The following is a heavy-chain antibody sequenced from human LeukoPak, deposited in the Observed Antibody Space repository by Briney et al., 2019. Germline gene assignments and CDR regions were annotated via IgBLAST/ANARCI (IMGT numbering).Heavy chain of an antibody. CDR3: ARLDYGDYERGYGPPDAFDI. D-gene: IGHD4-17*01. CDR1: GGSISSSSYY. Sequence: SETLSLTCTVSGGSISSSSYYWGWIRQPPGKGLEWIGSIYYSGSTYYNPSLKSRVTISVDTSKNQSSLKLSSVTAADTAVYYCARLDYGDYERGYGPPDAFDIWGQGTMVTVSS. V-gene: IGHV4-39*07. J-gene: IGHJ3*02. CDR2: IYYSGST.